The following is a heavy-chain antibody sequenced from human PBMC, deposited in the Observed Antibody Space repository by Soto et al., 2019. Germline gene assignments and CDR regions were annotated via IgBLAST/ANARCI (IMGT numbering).Heavy chain of an antibody. D-gene: IGHD1-26*01. CDR3: ARDPDEVVGTDYHYYGMDV. J-gene: IGHJ6*02. CDR2: ILPVFGTT. V-gene: IGHV1-69*06. CDR1: GDTSSNYG. Sequence: SVKVSCKASGDTSSNYGVSWVRQAPGQGLDWMGGILPVFGTTTYARNFQGRITITADKSTSTVYMELTSLRSDGTATYYCARDPDEVVGTDYHYYGMDVWDQGVTVTFSS.